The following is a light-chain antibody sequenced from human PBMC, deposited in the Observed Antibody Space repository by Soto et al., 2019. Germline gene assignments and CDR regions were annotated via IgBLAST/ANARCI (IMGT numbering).Light chain of an antibody. CDR2: AAS. CDR1: QGISNY. J-gene: IGKJ1*01. V-gene: IGKV1-27*01. CDR3: QKYDRSPST. Sequence: DIQMTQSPSSLSASVGDRVTITCRASQGISNYLAWYQQKPGKVTKLLIYAASTLQSEVPSRFSGSGSGTDFTRTISSLQPEDDANSCCQKYDRSPSTFGQGTKVAIK.